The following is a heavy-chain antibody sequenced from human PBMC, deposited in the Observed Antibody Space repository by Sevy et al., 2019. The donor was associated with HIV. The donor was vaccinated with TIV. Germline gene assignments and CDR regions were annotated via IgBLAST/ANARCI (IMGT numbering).Heavy chain of an antibody. J-gene: IGHJ4*02. CDR2: IIPIFGTA. Sequence: ASVKVSCKASGGTFSSYAISWVRQAPGQGLEWMGGIIPIFGTANYAQKFQGRVTITADESTSTAYMELSSLRSEETAVYYCAREESYSGSYYSFDYWGQGTLVTVSS. V-gene: IGHV1-69*13. D-gene: IGHD1-26*01. CDR3: AREESYSGSYYSFDY. CDR1: GGTFSSYA.